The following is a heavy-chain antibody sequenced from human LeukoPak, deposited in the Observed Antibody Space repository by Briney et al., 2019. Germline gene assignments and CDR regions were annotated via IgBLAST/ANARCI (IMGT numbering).Heavy chain of an antibody. V-gene: IGHV4-61*02. D-gene: IGHD3-10*01. J-gene: IGHJ6*03. Sequence: SETLSLTCAVSGGSISSGSYYWSWIRQPAGKGLEWIGRIYTSGSTNYNPSLKSRVTISVDTSKNQFSLKLSSVTAADTAVYYCAREIGSDYYYYMDVWGKGTTVTISS. CDR3: AREIGSDYYYYMDV. CDR1: GGSISSGSYY. CDR2: IYTSGST.